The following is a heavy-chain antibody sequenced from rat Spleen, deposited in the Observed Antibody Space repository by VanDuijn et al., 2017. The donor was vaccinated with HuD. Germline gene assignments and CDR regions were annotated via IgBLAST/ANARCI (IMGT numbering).Heavy chain of an antibody. CDR2: IIYDGSST. CDR3: ARHDYYDGYYDVMDA. V-gene: IGHV5-17*01. Sequence: EVQLVESGGGLVQPGRSLKLSCAASGFTFSDYAMAWVRQAPKKGLEWVATIIYDGSSTYYRDSVKGRFTISRDNAQNTLYLQMNSLRSEETATYYCARHDYYDGYYDVMDAWGQGASVTVSS. CDR1: GFTFSDYA. J-gene: IGHJ4*01. D-gene: IGHD1-12*03.